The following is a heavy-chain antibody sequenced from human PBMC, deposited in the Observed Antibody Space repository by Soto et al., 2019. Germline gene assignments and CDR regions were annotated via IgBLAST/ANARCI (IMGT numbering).Heavy chain of an antibody. CDR3: ARGLGTSWFYL. D-gene: IGHD2-2*01. CDR2: INSRRSVI. J-gene: IGHJ5*02. CDR1: GFDFRGAS. V-gene: IGHV3-48*04. Sequence: VESGGDSVQPWGSRRLSCTAPGFDFRGASMTWFRQAPGKGPEWVAYINSRRSVIRLAESVKGRFTVFRDNDRDSLYLEMRGLRVDVSAVYYCARGLGTSWFYLWGQGTRVTVSS.